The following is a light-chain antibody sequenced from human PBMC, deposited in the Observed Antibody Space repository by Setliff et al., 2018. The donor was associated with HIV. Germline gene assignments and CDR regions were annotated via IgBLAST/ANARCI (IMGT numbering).Light chain of an antibody. CDR1: SGDVGGGANY. J-gene: IGLJ1*01. CDR3: NSFTSTTIYV. CDR2: EVT. Sequence: QSALAQPASVSGSPGQSITISCTGTSGDVGGGANYVSWYQQHPGQAPKLIIFEVTKRPSGVSTRFSGSRSGNTASLTISGLQAEDEAGYYCNSFTSTTIYVFGTGTKVTVL. V-gene: IGLV2-14*03.